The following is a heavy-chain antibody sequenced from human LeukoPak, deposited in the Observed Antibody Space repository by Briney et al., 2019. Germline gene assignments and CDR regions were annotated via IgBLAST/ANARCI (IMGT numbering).Heavy chain of an antibody. D-gene: IGHD4-17*01. CDR3: ARGMVTTSGSFDY. CDR1: GYIFNDHY. J-gene: IGHJ4*02. CDR2: LNPSNGVT. V-gene: IGHV1-2*04. Sequence: ASVKVSCKASGYIFNDHYIHWVRQAPGQGLEWMGWLNPSNGVTNYVQKFQGSVAMTRDTSISTAYMELTRLRPDDTAMYYCARGMVTTSGSFDYWGQGTLVTVSS.